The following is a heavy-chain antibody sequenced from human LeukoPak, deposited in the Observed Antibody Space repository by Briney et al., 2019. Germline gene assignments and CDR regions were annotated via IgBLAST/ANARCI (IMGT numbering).Heavy chain of an antibody. V-gene: IGHV4-61*01. Sequence: KPSETLSLTCTVSGGSVSSGSYYWSWIRQPPGKGLEWIGYIYYSGGTNYNPSLKSRVTISVDTSKNQFSLKLSSVTAADTAVYYCARVYYDFWSRYWYFDLWGRGTLVTVSS. CDR3: ARVYYDFWSRYWYFDL. J-gene: IGHJ2*01. CDR1: GGSVSSGSYY. D-gene: IGHD3-3*01. CDR2: IYYSGGT.